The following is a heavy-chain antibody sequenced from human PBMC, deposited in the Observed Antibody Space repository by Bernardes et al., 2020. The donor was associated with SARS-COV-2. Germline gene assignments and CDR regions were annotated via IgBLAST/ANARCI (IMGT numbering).Heavy chain of an antibody. Sequence: SGHTLSKPPHTITLTFAFAGFSLSRVGLGVAWIGQPPRKALEWLPLVYWDDDQRYSPSLRSRLTITKDTSQSQVVLTMTNMDPVDTATHYCAHRASFYYADDFSPSGFDYWCQRPLVTVSS. D-gene: IGHD3-3*01. CDR1: GFSLSRVGLG. CDR3: AHRASFYYADDFSPSGFDY. CDR2: VYWDDDQ. J-gene: IGHJ4*02. V-gene: IGHV2-5*02.